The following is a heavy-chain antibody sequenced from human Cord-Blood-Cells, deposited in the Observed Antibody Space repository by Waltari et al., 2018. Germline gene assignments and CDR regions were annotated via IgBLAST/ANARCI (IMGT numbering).Heavy chain of an antibody. CDR2: ISAYNGNT. CDR1: GYTFTSYG. V-gene: IGHV1-18*01. D-gene: IGHD2-2*02. Sequence: QVQLVQSGAEVKKPGASVKVSCKASGYTFTSYGISWVRQAPGQGLEWMGWISAYNGNTNYAQKLQGRVTMTTDTSTSKADMELGSLRSDDTAVYYCARVSSREDIVVVPAAIMPFDYWGQGTLVTVSS. J-gene: IGHJ4*02. CDR3: ARVSSREDIVVVPAAIMPFDY.